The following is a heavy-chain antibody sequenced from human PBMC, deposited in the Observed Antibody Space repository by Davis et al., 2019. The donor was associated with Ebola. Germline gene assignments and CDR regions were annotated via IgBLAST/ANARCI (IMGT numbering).Heavy chain of an antibody. V-gene: IGHV4-59*01. CDR2: IYHSGNT. CDR3: ARIDYGAYAVEY. D-gene: IGHD4-17*01. CDR1: RDSITTYY. J-gene: IGHJ4*02. Sequence: PSETLSLTCTVSRDSITTYYWGWIRQSPGKGLEWIGHIYHSGNTKYNPSLESRVSISVDTSKNHFSLKLSSVTAADTAVYYCARIDYGAYAVEYWGQGTLVTVSS.